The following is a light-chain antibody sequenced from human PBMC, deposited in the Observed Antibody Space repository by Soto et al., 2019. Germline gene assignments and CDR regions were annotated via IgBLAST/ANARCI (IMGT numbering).Light chain of an antibody. CDR3: QSYDSSLSGVV. CDR2: GNT. CDR1: TPNFGAGYD. V-gene: IGLV1-40*01. Sequence: QSVLTQPPSVSGAPGQRVSISCTGDTPNFGAGYDVHWYHHLPGSAPKPLMYGNTNRPAGVPDRFSGSKSHTSASLAITGLQPEDEADYYCQSYDSSLSGVVFGGGTKLTVL. J-gene: IGLJ2*01.